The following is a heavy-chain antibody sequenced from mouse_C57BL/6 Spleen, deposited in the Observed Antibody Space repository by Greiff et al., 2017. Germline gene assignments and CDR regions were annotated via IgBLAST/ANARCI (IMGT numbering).Heavy chain of an antibody. Sequence: QVQLQQSGAELARPGASVKMSCKASGYTFTSYTMHWVKQRPGQGLEWIGYINPSSGYTKYNQKFKDKATLTADKSSSTAYMQLSSLTSEDSAVYYCARGRIYYAMDYWGQGTSVTVSS. CDR2: INPSSGYT. J-gene: IGHJ4*01. CDR3: ARGRIYYAMDY. CDR1: GYTFTSYT. V-gene: IGHV1-4*01.